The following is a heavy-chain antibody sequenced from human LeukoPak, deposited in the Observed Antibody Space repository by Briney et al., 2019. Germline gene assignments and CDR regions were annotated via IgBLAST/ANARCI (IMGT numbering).Heavy chain of an antibody. CDR3: ARERIGGSLDY. CDR1: GFTFDDYG. D-gene: IGHD1-26*01. Sequence: PGGSLRLSCAASGFTFDDYGLSWVRHAPGKGLEGVSYVNWNGGGTGYADSVKGRFTVSRDNAKDTLYLQMNSLRVDDTALYYCARERIGGSLDYWGQGTLVTVSS. CDR2: VNWNGGGT. J-gene: IGHJ4*02. V-gene: IGHV3-20*04.